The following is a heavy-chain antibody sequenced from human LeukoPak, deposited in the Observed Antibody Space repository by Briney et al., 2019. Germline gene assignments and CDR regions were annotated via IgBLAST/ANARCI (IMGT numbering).Heavy chain of an antibody. Sequence: ASVKVSCKASGYTFTGYYMHWVRPAPGQGLEWMGWINPNCGGTNYAQKFQGRVTMTRDTSISTAYMELSRLRSDDTAVYYCARSSTSWSNWFDPWGQGTLVTVSS. CDR3: ARSSTSWSNWFDP. J-gene: IGHJ5*02. D-gene: IGHD2-2*01. V-gene: IGHV1-2*02. CDR2: INPNCGGT. CDR1: GYTFTGYY.